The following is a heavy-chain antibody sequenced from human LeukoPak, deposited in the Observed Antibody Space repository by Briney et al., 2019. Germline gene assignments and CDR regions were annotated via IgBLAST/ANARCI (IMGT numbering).Heavy chain of an antibody. CDR3: ARAYYYDSSGYYHFDY. CDR2: INSDGSST. V-gene: IGHV3-74*01. CDR1: GFTFSSYA. D-gene: IGHD3-22*01. J-gene: IGHJ4*02. Sequence: GGSLRLSCAASGFTFSSYAMSWVRQAPGKGLEWVSRINSDGSSTSYADSVKGRFTISRDNAKNTLYLQMNSLRAEDTAVYYCARAYYYDSSGYYHFDYWGQGTLVTVSS.